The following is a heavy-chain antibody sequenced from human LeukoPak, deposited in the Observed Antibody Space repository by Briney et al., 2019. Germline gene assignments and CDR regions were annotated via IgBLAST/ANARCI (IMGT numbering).Heavy chain of an antibody. CDR1: GFTFSNYG. Sequence: GGSLRLSCAASGFTFSNYGMHWVRQAPGKGLEWVAIVYYDGNNKYHADSVKGRFTVSRDNSKNTLYLQMNSLRVEDTAVYYCARSMSSGWGPDAFDFWGQGTTVTVSS. CDR2: VYYDGNNK. J-gene: IGHJ3*01. V-gene: IGHV3-33*08. D-gene: IGHD6-19*01. CDR3: ARSMSSGWGPDAFDF.